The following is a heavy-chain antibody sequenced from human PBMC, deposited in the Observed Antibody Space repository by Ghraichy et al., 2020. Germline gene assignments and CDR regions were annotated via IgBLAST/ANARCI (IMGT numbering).Heavy chain of an antibody. Sequence: SETLSLTCTVSGGSVSSGSYYWSWIRQPPGKGLEWIGYIYYSGSTNYNPSLKSRVTISVDTSKNQFSLKLSSVTAADTAVYYCARDRAYDFWSGYASHYYMDVWGKGTTVTVSS. CDR2: IYYSGST. CDR3: ARDRAYDFWSGYASHYYMDV. CDR1: GGSVSSGSYY. V-gene: IGHV4-61*01. D-gene: IGHD3-3*01. J-gene: IGHJ6*03.